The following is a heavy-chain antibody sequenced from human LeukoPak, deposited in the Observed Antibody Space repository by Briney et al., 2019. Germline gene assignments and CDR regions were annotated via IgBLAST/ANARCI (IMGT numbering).Heavy chain of an antibody. CDR3: ARVTYYYDSSGYDFDY. CDR1: GGSFSGYY. V-gene: IGHV4-34*01. Sequence: PSETLSLTCAVSGGSFSGYYWSWIRQPPGKGLEWIGEINHSGSTNYNPSLTSRVTISVDTSKNQFSLKLSSVSAADTAVYYCARVTYYYDSSGYDFDYWGQGTLVTVSS. D-gene: IGHD3-22*01. CDR2: INHSGST. J-gene: IGHJ4*02.